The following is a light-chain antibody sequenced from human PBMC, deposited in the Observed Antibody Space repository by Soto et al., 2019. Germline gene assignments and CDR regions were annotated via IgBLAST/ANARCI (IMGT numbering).Light chain of an antibody. CDR2: ANS. J-gene: IGLJ3*02. V-gene: IGLV1-40*01. Sequence: SVLTQPPSVSGAPGQRVTISCTGSSSNIGAGYDVHWYQQLPGAAPTLLISANSDRPSGVPDRFSGSKSGTSASLAITGLQTEDEADYYCQSFDRSLTAWVFGGGTKLTVL. CDR1: SSNIGAGYD. CDR3: QSFDRSLTAWV.